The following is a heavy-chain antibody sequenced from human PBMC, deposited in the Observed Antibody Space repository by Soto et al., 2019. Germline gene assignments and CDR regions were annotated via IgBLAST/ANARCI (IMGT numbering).Heavy chain of an antibody. CDR2: ISGSGGTT. D-gene: IGHD2-8*02. V-gene: IGHV3-23*01. CDR1: GFTFSSHA. J-gene: IGHJ3*02. CDR3: AKDVCRTGSSRRGFDI. Sequence: EVQLLESGGGLVQPGGSLRLSCAATGFTFSSHAMSWVRQAPGKGLEWVSAISGSGGTTYYADSVKGRFTISRDNSMNMLYLQMNSLRAEDTAVYYCAKDVCRTGSSRRGFDICGQGTMVTVSS.